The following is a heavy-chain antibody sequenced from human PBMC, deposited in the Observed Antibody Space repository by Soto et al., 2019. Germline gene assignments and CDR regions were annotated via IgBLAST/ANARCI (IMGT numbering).Heavy chain of an antibody. CDR3: ARDRSSSGYEHWFDP. CDR2: ISSSSRYT. CDR1: GFTFSDYY. V-gene: IGHV3-11*06. Sequence: GGSLRLSCAASGFTFSDYYMSWIRQAPGKGLEWVSYISSSSRYTNYADSVKGRCTISRDNAKNSLYLQMNSLRAEDTAVYYCARDRSSSGYEHWFDPWGQGTLGTVSS. J-gene: IGHJ5*02. D-gene: IGHD6-13*01.